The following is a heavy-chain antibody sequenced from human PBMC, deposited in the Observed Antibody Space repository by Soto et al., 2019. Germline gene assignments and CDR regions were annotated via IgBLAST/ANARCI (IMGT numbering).Heavy chain of an antibody. Sequence: EVQLVESGGGLVQPGGSLRLSCAVSGFTFTSYSMSWVRQAPGEGLEWVANIQQDGSEKYYVDSVKGRFTISRDNAKNSLFLQMNSVRAEDTAVYYCARDLPGYCTTTDCYSYFDYWGQGTLVTVSS. CDR1: GFTFTSYS. D-gene: IGHD2-2*02. CDR3: ARDLPGYCTTTDCYSYFDY. CDR2: IQQDGSEK. J-gene: IGHJ4*02. V-gene: IGHV3-7*03.